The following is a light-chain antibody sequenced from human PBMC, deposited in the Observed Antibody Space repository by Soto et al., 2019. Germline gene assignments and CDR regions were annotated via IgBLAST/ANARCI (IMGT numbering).Light chain of an antibody. Sequence: QSVLTQPASVSGSPGQSITISCTGTSSDVGTYNFVSWYQQHPGKAPKLMIYEVSNRPSGVSNRFSGSKSGNTASLTISGLQAEDEADYYCSSYTSSSTLVVFGRGTKLTVL. CDR1: SSDVGTYNF. V-gene: IGLV2-14*01. CDR3: SSYTSSSTLVV. CDR2: EVS. J-gene: IGLJ2*01.